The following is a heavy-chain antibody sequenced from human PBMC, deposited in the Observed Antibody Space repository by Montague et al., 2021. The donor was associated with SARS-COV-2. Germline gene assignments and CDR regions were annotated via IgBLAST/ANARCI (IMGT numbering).Heavy chain of an antibody. CDR2: ISSSSSYI. CDR1: GFTFSSYS. Sequence: SLSLSWAASGFTFSSYSMNWVRQAPGKGLEWVSSISSSSSYIYYADSVKGRFTISRDNAKNSLYLQMNSLRAEDTAVYYCARNGYCSSTSCSIYGMDVWGQGTTVTVSS. D-gene: IGHD2-2*01. CDR3: ARNGYCSSTSCSIYGMDV. J-gene: IGHJ6*02. V-gene: IGHV3-21*01.